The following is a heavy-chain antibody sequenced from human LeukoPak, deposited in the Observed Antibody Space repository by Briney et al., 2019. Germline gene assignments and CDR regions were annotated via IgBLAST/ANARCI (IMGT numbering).Heavy chain of an antibody. Sequence: PSETLSLTCTVSGGSISSSSYYWGWIRQPPGKGLEWIGSIYYSGSTYYNPSLKSRVTISVDTSKNQFSLKLSSVTAADTAVYYCARVREQLVLDYWGQGTLVTVSS. J-gene: IGHJ4*02. CDR3: ARVREQLVLDY. V-gene: IGHV4-39*07. CDR1: GGSISSSSYY. D-gene: IGHD6-13*01. CDR2: IYYSGST.